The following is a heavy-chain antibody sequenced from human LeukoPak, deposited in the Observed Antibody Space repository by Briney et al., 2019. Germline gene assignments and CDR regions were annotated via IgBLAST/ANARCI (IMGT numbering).Heavy chain of an antibody. CDR1: GFTFRTYA. D-gene: IGHD4-17*01. V-gene: IGHV3-23*01. Sequence: GGSLRLSCTASGFTFRTYAMIWVRQAPGKGLEWVSAIRAGGDTTVYADAVRGRFTISRDNSNNTLYLQMNELRADDTAVYYCARDPNGDYIGAFDFWGQGTMVTVSS. CDR3: ARDPNGDYIGAFDF. J-gene: IGHJ3*01. CDR2: IRAGGDTT.